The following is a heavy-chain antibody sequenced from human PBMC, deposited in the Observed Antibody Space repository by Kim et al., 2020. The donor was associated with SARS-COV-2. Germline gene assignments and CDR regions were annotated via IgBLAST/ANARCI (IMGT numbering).Heavy chain of an antibody. V-gene: IGHV4-59*01. CDR2: FYNTGST. J-gene: IGHJ4*02. CDR1: GGSINGYY. CDR3: AGRQDSYEDY. D-gene: IGHD5-18*01. Sequence: SETLSLTCTVSGGSINGYYWSWIRQPPGKGLEWIGYFYNTGSTNYNPSLKSRVTISVDTSKNQFSLKLSSVTAADTAVYYCAGRQDSYEDYWGQGTLVTVSS.